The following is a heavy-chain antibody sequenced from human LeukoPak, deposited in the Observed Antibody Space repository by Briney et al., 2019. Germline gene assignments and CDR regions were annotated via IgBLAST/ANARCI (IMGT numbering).Heavy chain of an antibody. D-gene: IGHD5-12*01. Sequence: SETLSLTCTVSGGSISGYYWSWIRQPPGKGLEWVGYISYSGSTNYNPSLKSRVTISVDTSKNQFSLNLTSVTAADAAVYYCARDLGYSGFDWAPWGQGTLVTVSS. J-gene: IGHJ5*02. CDR1: GGSISGYY. CDR3: ARDLGYSGFDWAP. CDR2: ISYSGST. V-gene: IGHV4-59*12.